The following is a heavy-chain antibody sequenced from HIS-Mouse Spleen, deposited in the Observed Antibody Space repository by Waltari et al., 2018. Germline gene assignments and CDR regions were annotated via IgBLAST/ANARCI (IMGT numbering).Heavy chain of an antibody. CDR1: GFTFSSYA. D-gene: IGHD6-6*01. V-gene: IGHV3-30*04. Sequence: QVQLVESGGGVVQPGRSLRLSCAASGFTFSSYALHWVRPAPGKGLEWVAVISYDGSNKYYADSVKGRFTISRDNSKNTLYLQMNSLRAEDSAVYYCARGGIAARPKAFDIWGQGTMVTVSS. J-gene: IGHJ3*02. CDR2: ISYDGSNK. CDR3: ARGGIAARPKAFDI.